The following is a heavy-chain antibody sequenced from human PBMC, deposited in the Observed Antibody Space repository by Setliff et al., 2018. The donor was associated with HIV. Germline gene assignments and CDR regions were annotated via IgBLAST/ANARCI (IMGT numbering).Heavy chain of an antibody. CDR2: ISQSGKT. CDR3: ARAVAASATSVVDY. Sequence: SETLSLTCAVSADSIGTNHWWNWVRQPPGKGLEWIGEISQSGKTNYHPSLKSRITISMEASKTHFSLTLNSVTAADTAVNYCARAVAASATSVVDYWGQGIQVTVSS. CDR1: ADSIGTNHW. J-gene: IGHJ4*02. V-gene: IGHV4-4*02. D-gene: IGHD6-13*01.